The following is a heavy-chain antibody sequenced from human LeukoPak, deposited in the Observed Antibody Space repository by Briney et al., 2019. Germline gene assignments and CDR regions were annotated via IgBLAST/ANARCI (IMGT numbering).Heavy chain of an antibody. CDR3: AKDGDIAAAAYYFDY. V-gene: IGHV3-30*18. Sequence: GGPLRLSCVASGFTFSNYGMHWVRQAPGKGLEWVAVISYKGNNKYYEDSVKGRFTISRDNSKNTLYLEMNSLRAEDTAVYYCAKDGDIAAAAYYFDYWGQGTLVTVSS. J-gene: IGHJ4*02. CDR2: ISYKGNNK. D-gene: IGHD6-13*01. CDR1: GFTFSNYG.